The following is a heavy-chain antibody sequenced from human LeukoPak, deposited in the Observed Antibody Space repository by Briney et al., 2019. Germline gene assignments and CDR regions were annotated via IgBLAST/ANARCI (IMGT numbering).Heavy chain of an antibody. Sequence: GASVKVSCKASGYTFSGYSIHWLRQAPGQGLEWMGWIDPNSGGTKYVQKFQGRVTMTRDTSISTAYMELSRLRSDDTAVYYCTRDYFDRSGYYYFDYWGQGTLVTVSS. CDR2: IDPNSGGT. CDR1: GYTFSGYS. CDR3: TRDYFDRSGYYYFDY. D-gene: IGHD3-22*01. V-gene: IGHV1-2*02. J-gene: IGHJ4*02.